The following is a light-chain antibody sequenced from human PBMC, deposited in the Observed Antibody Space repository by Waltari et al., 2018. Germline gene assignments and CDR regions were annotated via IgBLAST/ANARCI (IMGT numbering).Light chain of an antibody. J-gene: IGKJ4*01. CDR3: QQRSNWPPALT. Sequence: EIVLTQSPVTLSLSPGERATLSCRASQSVSSYLTLYQQKPGQAPRLLIYDASNSATGIPARFRGSGSGTDFTLTISSLEPEDFAVYYCQQRSNWPPALTFGGGTKVEVK. V-gene: IGKV3-11*01. CDR1: QSVSSY. CDR2: DAS.